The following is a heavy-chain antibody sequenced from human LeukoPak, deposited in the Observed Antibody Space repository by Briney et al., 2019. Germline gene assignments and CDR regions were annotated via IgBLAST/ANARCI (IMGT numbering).Heavy chain of an antibody. J-gene: IGHJ2*01. CDR2: IYYSGST. CDR1: GGSISSYY. V-gene: IGHV4-59*01. D-gene: IGHD3-22*01. CDR3: ARGSAGYYDSSGYYNYWYFDL. Sequence: SETLSLTCTVSGGSISSYYWSWIRQPPGKGLEWIGYIYYSGSTNYNPSPKSRATISVDTSKNQFSLKLSSVTAADTAVYYCARGSAGYYDSSGYYNYWYFDLWGRGTLVTVSS.